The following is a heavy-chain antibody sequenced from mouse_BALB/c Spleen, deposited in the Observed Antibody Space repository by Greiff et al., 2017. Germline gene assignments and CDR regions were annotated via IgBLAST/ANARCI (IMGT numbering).Heavy chain of an antibody. CDR2: INPSNGRT. V-gene: IGHV1S81*02. CDR1: GYTFTSYW. Sequence: QVQLQQPGAELVKPGASVKLSCKASGYTFTSYWMHWVKQRPGQGLEWIGEINPSNGRTNYNEKFKSKATLTVDKSSGTAYMQLSSLTSEDSAVYYCARGGDYWDYAMDYWGQGTSVTVSS. J-gene: IGHJ4*01. D-gene: IGHD2-4*01. CDR3: ARGGDYWDYAMDY.